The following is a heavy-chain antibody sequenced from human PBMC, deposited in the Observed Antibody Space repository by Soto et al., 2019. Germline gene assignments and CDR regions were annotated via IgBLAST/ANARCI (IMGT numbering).Heavy chain of an antibody. CDR3: AKDLTRLVWAFAI. J-gene: IGHJ3*02. CDR2: ISGSGGST. Sequence: PGGSLRLACAASGFTFSSYAMSWVRQAPGKGLEWVSAISGSGGSTYYADSVKGRFTISRDNSKNTLYLQMNSLRAEDTAVYYCAKDLTRLVWAFAIWGQGTMVTVSS. D-gene: IGHD3-16*01. CDR1: GFTFSSYA. V-gene: IGHV3-23*01.